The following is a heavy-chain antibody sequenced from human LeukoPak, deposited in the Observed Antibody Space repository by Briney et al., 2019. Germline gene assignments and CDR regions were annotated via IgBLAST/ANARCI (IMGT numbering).Heavy chain of an antibody. V-gene: IGHV4-34*01. CDR3: ARSTHDFWSGYLFDFDY. Sequence: SETLSLTCAVYGGSFSGYYWSWIRQPPGKGLEWIGEINHSGSTNYNPSLKSRVTISVDTSKNQFSLKLSSVTAADTAVYYCARSTHDFWSGYLFDFDYWGQGTLVTVSS. CDR1: GGSFSGYY. J-gene: IGHJ4*02. CDR2: INHSGST. D-gene: IGHD3-3*01.